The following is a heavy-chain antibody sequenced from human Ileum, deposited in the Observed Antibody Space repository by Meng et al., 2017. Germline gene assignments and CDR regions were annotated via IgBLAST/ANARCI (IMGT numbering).Heavy chain of an antibody. CDR3: ARINLGGWYEGGVDP. CDR2: ISAYNGNT. D-gene: IGHD6-19*01. CDR1: GYTFTSYG. J-gene: IGHJ5*02. Sequence: QVLLVTAGAEVNNPGASVKVSCKASGYTFTSYGTSWVRQAPGQGLEWMGWISAYNGNTNYAQKLQGRVTMTTDTSTSTAYMELRSLRSDDTAVYYCARINLGGWYEGGVDPWGQGTLVTVSS. V-gene: IGHV1-18*01.